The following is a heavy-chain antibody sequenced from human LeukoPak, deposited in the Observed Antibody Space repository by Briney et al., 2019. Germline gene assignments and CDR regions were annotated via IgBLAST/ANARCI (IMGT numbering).Heavy chain of an antibody. CDR1: GFTFGDTW. J-gene: IGHJ4*02. D-gene: IGHD3/OR15-3a*01. Sequence: PGGSPRLSCAASGFTFGDTWMNWVRQAPGQGPEWVANIKQDGSEKFYVASVKGRFTISRDNAKNSLYLQMNSLRAEDTALYYCATSYDMGWLIGYWGQGTLVTVSS. CDR3: ATSYDMGWLIGY. CDR2: IKQDGSEK. V-gene: IGHV3-7*03.